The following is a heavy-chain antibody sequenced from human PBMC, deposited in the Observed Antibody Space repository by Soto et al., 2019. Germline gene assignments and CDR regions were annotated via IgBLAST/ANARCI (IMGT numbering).Heavy chain of an antibody. J-gene: IGHJ4*02. V-gene: IGHV2-5*02. D-gene: IGHD3-3*01. CDR3: EPPFGWSGGGRKSAFDH. CDR2: IYWDDDK. CDR1: WFSLSTSGVG. Sequence: SGPKLVNPTQTLTLTGTFSWFSLSTSGVGVGWIRQPPGKALEWLALIYWDDDKRYSPSLKSRLTITKDTSKNQVVLTMTNMDQVQKAQYYCEPPFGWSGGGRKSAFDHGVQGTRVTVTS.